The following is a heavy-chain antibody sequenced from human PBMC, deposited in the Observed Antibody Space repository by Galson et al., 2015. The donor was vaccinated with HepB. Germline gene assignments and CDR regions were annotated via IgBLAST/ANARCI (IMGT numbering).Heavy chain of an antibody. CDR2: ISGSGTYI. J-gene: IGHJ4*02. CDR1: GFTFSSYT. D-gene: IGHD7-27*01. CDR3: AREAPLTGFLDYFDF. Sequence: LRLSCAASGFTFSSYTMDWVRQAPGKGLEWVSSISGSGTYIHYAESVKGRFTISRDSAKNSLYLQMNSLRAEDTAVYYCAREAPLTGFLDYFDFWGRGTLVTVSP. V-gene: IGHV3-21*01.